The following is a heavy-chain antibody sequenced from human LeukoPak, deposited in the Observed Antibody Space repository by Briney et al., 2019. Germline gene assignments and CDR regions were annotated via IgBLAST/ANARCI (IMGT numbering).Heavy chain of an antibody. J-gene: IGHJ3*02. V-gene: IGHV4-30-2*01. CDR1: GGSISSGGYS. CDR2: SYHSGST. D-gene: IGHD3-10*01. CDR3: ARAWSGSVRAFDI. Sequence: SETLSLTCAVSGGSISSGGYSWSWIRQPPGKGLEWIGYSYHSGSTYYNPSLKSRVTISVDRSKNQFSLKLSSVTAADTAVYYCARAWSGSVRAFDIWGQGTMVTVSS.